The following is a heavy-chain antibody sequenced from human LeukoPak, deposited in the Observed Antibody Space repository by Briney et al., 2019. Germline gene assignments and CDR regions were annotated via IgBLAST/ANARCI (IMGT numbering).Heavy chain of an antibody. D-gene: IGHD1-1*01. V-gene: IGHV3-23*01. Sequence: PGGSLRLSCAASGFTFSTYVMSWVRKAPGKGLEWVSAISGSGGSTYYADSVKGRFTISRDNSKNTLYLHMNSLGADDTAVYYWAKGNWRYFDYWGQGTLVTVSS. CDR2: ISGSGGST. CDR1: GFTFSTYV. CDR3: AKGNWRYFDY. J-gene: IGHJ4*02.